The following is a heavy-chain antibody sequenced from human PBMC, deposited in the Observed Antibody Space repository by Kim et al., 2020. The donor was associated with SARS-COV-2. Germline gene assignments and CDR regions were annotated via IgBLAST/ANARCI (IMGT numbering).Heavy chain of an antibody. V-gene: IGHV4-59*01. CDR1: GGSISSYY. J-gene: IGHJ3*02. CDR2: IYYSGST. CDR3: ARDLSRAFDI. Sequence: SETLSLTCTVSGGSISSYYWSWIRQPPGKGLEWIGYIYYSGSTNYNPSLKSRVTISVDTSKNQFSLKLTSVTAADTAVYYCARDLSRAFDIWGQGTMVTVSS.